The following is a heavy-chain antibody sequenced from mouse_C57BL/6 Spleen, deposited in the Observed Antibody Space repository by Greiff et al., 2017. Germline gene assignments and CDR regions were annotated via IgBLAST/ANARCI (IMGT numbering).Heavy chain of an antibody. V-gene: IGHV5-17*01. D-gene: IGHD2-5*01. Sequence: DVKLVESGGGLVKPGGSLKLSCAASGFTLSDYGMHWVRQAPETGLEWVSYISSGSSTIYYADTVKGRFTISRDNAKNTLFLQMTSLRSEDTAMYYCARDSNYDYWGQGTTLTVSS. J-gene: IGHJ2*01. CDR2: ISSGSSTI. CDR3: ARDSNYDY. CDR1: GFTLSDYG.